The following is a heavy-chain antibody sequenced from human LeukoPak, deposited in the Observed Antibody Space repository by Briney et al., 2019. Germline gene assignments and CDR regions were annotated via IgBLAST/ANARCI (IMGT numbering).Heavy chain of an antibody. CDR2: IYPGDSGT. CDR1: GYSFTSYW. V-gene: IGHV5-51*01. J-gene: IGHJ6*03. CDR3: ARPDCSGGSCYSMDV. D-gene: IGHD2-15*01. Sequence: GESLKISCKGSGYSFTSYWIGWVRQMPGKGLEWMGIIYPGDSGTRYSPSFQGQVTISADKSISTAYLQWSSLKASDTAMYYCARPDCSGGSCYSMDVWGQGTTVTVSS.